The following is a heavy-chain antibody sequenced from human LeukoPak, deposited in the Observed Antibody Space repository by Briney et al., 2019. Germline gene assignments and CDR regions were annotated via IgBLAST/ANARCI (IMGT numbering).Heavy chain of an antibody. CDR2: INPNSGGT. CDR3: ARRPDYYGSGTTDY. CDR1: GYTFTGYY. D-gene: IGHD3-10*01. V-gene: IGHV1-2*02. Sequence: GASVTVSCKASGYTFTGYYMHWVRQAPGQGLEWMGWINPNSGGTNYAQKFQGRVTMTRDTSISTAYMELSRLRSDDTAVYYCARRPDYYGSGTTDYWGQGTLVTVSS. J-gene: IGHJ4*02.